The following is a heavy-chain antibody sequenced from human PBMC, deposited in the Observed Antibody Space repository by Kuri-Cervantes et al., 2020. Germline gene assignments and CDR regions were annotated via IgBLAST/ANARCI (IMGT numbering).Heavy chain of an antibody. D-gene: IGHD1-7*01. V-gene: IGHV3-21*01. CDR3: ARDFGDNWNYFAYYGMDV. Sequence: GESLKISCAASGFTFSNAWMSWVRQAPGKGLEWVSSISSSSSYIYYADSVKGRFTISRDNAKNSLYLQMNSLRAEDTAVYYCARDFGDNWNYFAYYGMDVWGQGTTVTVSS. J-gene: IGHJ6*02. CDR1: GFTFSNAW. CDR2: ISSSSSYI.